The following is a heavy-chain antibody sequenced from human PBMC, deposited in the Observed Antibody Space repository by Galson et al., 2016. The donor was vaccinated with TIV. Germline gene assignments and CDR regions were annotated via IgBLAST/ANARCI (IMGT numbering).Heavy chain of an antibody. CDR3: ARDRGSMTMILVVDYHYGMDV. CDR2: ISSHNGDT. V-gene: IGHV1-18*04. D-gene: IGHD3-22*01. Sequence: SVKVSCKASGYTFSTYGFSWVRQAPGQGLEWLGWISSHNGDTNYAHNLQGRVTMTTDASTTTAYMELRSLRSDDTAVYYCARDRGSMTMILVVDYHYGMDVWGQGTTVTVSS. CDR1: GYTFSTYG. J-gene: IGHJ6*02.